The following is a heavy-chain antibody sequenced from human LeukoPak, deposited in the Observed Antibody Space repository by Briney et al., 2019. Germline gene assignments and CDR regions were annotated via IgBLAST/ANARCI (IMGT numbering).Heavy chain of an antibody. V-gene: IGHV3-30-3*01. Sequence: GGSLRLSCAASGFTFSSYAMHWVRQAPGKGLEWVAVISYDGSNKYYADSVKGRFTISRDNSKNTLYLQMNSLRAEDTAVYYCAKDMLIAAARIFDYWGQGTLVTVSS. CDR3: AKDMLIAAARIFDY. CDR1: GFTFSSYA. D-gene: IGHD6-13*01. J-gene: IGHJ4*02. CDR2: ISYDGSNK.